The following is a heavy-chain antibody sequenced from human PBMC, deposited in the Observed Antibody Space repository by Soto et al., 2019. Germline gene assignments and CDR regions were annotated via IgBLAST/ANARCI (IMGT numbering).Heavy chain of an antibody. J-gene: IGHJ4*02. D-gene: IGHD6-13*01. V-gene: IGHV3-53*02. CDR1: GFTVSSNY. Sequence: EVQLVETGGGLIQPGGSLRLSCAASGFTVSSNYMSWVRQAPGKGLAWVSVIYSGGSTYYADSVKGRFTTSRDNSKNTLYLQMNSLRAEDTAVYYCARAEYSSSYSPLDYWGQGTLVTVSS. CDR2: IYSGGST. CDR3: ARAEYSSSYSPLDY.